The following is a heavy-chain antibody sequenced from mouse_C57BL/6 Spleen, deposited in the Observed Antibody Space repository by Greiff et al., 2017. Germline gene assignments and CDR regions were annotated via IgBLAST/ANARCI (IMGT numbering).Heavy chain of an antibody. CDR2: IHPNSGST. CDR3: ARSISSRPSYWYFDV. Sequence: QVQLQQPGAELVKPGASVKLSCKASGYTFTSYWMHWVKQRPGQGLEWIGMIHPNSGSTNYNEKFKSKATLTVDKSSSTAYMQLSSLTSENSAVYYWARSISSRPSYWYFDVWGTGTTVTVSS. CDR1: GYTFTSYW. V-gene: IGHV1-64*01. D-gene: IGHD1-1*01. J-gene: IGHJ1*03.